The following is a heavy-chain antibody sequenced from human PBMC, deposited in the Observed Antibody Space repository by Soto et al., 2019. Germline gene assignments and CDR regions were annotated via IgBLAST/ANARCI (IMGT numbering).Heavy chain of an antibody. CDR3: ARLEGLATISYYFDY. Sequence: QLQLQESGPGLVKPSETLSLTCSVSGDSINSDNYYWGWIRQPPGKGLEWIGSIYYRGNTYYNPSLKTRVTISLDKSKSQFSLKLNSATAADSAVYFCARLEGLATISYYFDYGGQGTLVTVSS. CDR1: GDSINSDNYY. V-gene: IGHV4-39*01. J-gene: IGHJ4*02. D-gene: IGHD3-9*01. CDR2: IYYRGNT.